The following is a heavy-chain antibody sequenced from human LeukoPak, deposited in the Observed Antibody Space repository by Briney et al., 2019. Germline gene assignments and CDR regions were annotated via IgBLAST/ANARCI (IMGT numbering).Heavy chain of an antibody. J-gene: IGHJ4*02. Sequence: GRSLRLSCAASGFTFSSYGMHWARQAPGKGLEWVAVIWYDGSNKYYADSVKGRFTISRDNSKNTLYLQMNSLRAEDTAVYYCARESSVPDYWGQGTLVTVSS. V-gene: IGHV3-33*01. D-gene: IGHD6-6*01. CDR2: IWYDGSNK. CDR3: ARESSVPDY. CDR1: GFTFSSYG.